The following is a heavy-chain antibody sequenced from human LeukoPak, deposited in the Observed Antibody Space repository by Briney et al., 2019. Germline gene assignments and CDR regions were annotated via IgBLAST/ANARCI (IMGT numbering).Heavy chain of an antibody. V-gene: IGHV3-23*01. D-gene: IGHD5-12*01. Sequence: PGGSLRLSCAASGFTFSSYAMSWVRQAPGKGLEWVSAISGSGGSTYYADSVKGRFTISRDNSKNTLYLQMNSLRAEDTAVYYCAKCVWLRFQVFYGMDVWSQGTTVTVSS. CDR1: GFTFSSYA. J-gene: IGHJ6*02. CDR3: AKCVWLRFQVFYGMDV. CDR2: ISGSGGST.